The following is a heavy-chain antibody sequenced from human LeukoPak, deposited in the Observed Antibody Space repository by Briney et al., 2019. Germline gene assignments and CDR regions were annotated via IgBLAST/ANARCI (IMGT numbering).Heavy chain of an antibody. J-gene: IGHJ4*02. V-gene: IGHV4-4*07. Sequence: SETLSLTCTVSGGSISSYYWSWVRQPAGKGLEWSGRIYTSGSTNYNPALTRRFTMSVATSNNLFSLKLSSVTAADTAVYYCARGGYYDSSGYYRPPYPFDYWGQGTLVTVSS. CDR1: GGSISSYY. CDR3: ARGGYYDSSGYYRPPYPFDY. CDR2: IYTSGST. D-gene: IGHD3-22*01.